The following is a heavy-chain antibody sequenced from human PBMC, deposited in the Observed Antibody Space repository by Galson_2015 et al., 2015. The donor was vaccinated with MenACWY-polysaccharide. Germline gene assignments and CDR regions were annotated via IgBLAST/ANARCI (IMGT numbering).Heavy chain of an antibody. J-gene: IGHJ6*02. V-gene: IGHV3-74*01. D-gene: IGHD2-15*01. Sequence: LRLSCAASGFTFSSYLMHWVRQAPGKELVWVSHINSAGSSTYADSVKGRFSISRDNAKNTLYLQMNSLRAEDTAVYYCARDHCSGGSCYPREWYYGVDVWGQGTTVTVSS. CDR1: GFTFSSYL. CDR2: INSAGSST. CDR3: ARDHCSGGSCYPREWYYGVDV.